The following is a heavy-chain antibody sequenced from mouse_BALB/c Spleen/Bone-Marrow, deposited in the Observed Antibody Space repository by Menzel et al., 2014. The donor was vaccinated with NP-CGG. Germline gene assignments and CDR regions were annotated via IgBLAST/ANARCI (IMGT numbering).Heavy chain of an antibody. CDR2: IYPGDGDT. CDR3: ARGGISVDY. CDR1: GYAFSVYW. J-gene: IGHJ2*01. V-gene: IGHV1-80*01. Sequence: VQLQEYGAELVRPGSSVKISCKASGYAFSVYWMNWVKQRPGQGLEWIGQIYPGDGDTNYNGKFKGRATLTADKSSNTAYMQLSSLTSEDSAVYFCARGGISVDYWGQGTTLTVSS.